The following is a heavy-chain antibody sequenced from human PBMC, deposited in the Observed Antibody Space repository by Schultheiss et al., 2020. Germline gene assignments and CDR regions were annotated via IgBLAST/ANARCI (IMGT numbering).Heavy chain of an antibody. CDR3: AKDTGWLRHFDY. V-gene: IGHV3-23*01. Sequence: GESLKISCAASGFTFSIYAMSWVRQAPGKGLEWVSAISGSGGRIYYADSVKGRFTVSRDNSKNTLYLQMNSLRAEDTAVYYCAKDTGWLRHFDYWGQGTLVTVSS. CDR2: ISGSGGRI. D-gene: IGHD5-12*01. CDR1: GFTFSIYA. J-gene: IGHJ4*02.